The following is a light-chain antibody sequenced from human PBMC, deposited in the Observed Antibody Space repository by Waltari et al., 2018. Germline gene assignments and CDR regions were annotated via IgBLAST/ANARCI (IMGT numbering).Light chain of an antibody. CDR3: QSYDSANHWV. V-gene: IGLV6-57*03. Sequence: NFMLTQPHSVSESPGKTVPISCTRSRGKLATNYVQWSQQRPGSAPVTVIYDDNRRPSGVPDRFSASIDSSSNVASLFISGLETEDEADYYCQSYDSANHWVFGGGTKVTVL. CDR1: RGKLATNY. CDR2: DDN. J-gene: IGLJ3*02.